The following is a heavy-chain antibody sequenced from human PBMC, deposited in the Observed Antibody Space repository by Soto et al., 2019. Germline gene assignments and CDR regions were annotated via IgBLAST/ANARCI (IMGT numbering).Heavy chain of an antibody. V-gene: IGHV3-23*01. J-gene: IGHJ4*02. Sequence: PGGSLRLSCAASGFTFRDYDMSWVRQTAGQGLQWVSTISGSGINTHYADSVKGRFTISRDNSKSSLYLQMSSLRADDTAVYYCARDDNYGGLAYYDYWGQGTLVTVSS. D-gene: IGHD4-17*01. CDR1: GFTFRDYD. CDR3: ARDDNYGGLAYYDY. CDR2: ISGSGINT.